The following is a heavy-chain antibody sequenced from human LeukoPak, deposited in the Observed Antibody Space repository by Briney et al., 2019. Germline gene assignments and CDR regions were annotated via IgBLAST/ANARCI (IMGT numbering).Heavy chain of an antibody. CDR1: GFTFDDYG. D-gene: IGHD3-10*01. V-gene: IGHV3-20*04. J-gene: IGHJ3*02. CDR2: INWNGGST. CDR3: ARAFGSPDAFDI. Sequence: GGSLRLSCAASGFTFDDYGMSWVRPAPGKGLEWVSGINWNGGSTGYADSVKGRFTISRDNAKNSLYLQMNSLRAEDTALYYCARAFGSPDAFDIWGQGTMVTVSS.